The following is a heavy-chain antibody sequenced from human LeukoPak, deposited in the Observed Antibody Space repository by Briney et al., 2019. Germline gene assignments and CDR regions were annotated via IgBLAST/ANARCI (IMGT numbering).Heavy chain of an antibody. CDR3: ARGGRREYSSSWYADY. J-gene: IGHJ4*02. Sequence: SETLSLTCAVSGGSFSGYYWSWIRQPPGKGLEWIGEINHSGSTNYNPSLKSRVTISVDTSKNQFSLKLSSVTAADTAVYYCARGGRREYSSSWYADYWGQGTLVTVSS. CDR1: GGSFSGYY. CDR2: INHSGST. V-gene: IGHV4-34*01. D-gene: IGHD6-13*01.